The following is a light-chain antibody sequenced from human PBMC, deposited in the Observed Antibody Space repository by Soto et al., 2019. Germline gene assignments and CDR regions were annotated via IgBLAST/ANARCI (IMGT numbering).Light chain of an antibody. CDR1: QILLYNNTFNY. J-gene: IGKJ5*01. V-gene: IGKV2-28*01. Sequence: EIVMTQSPLTLPVTPGEPASMSCMSIQILLYNNTFNYLDWYLQKPGQSPHLLIYLGSNRASGVPDRFSGSGSGTDFSLKISRVEAEDVGTYYCMQALQSLTFGQGTRLEIK. CDR3: MQALQSLT. CDR2: LGS.